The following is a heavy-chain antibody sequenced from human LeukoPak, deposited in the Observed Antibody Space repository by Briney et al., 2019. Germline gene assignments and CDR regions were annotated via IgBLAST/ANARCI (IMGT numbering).Heavy chain of an antibody. CDR1: GFSVSSNY. CDR3: ARDKKGADAFDI. Sequence: PGGSLRLSCAASGFSVSSNYMSWVRQAPGKGLEWVSVVYSGGSTYYAVSVKGRFTISRDNSKNTLYLQMNSLRAEDTAVYYCARDKKGADAFDIWGQGTMVTVSS. V-gene: IGHV3-66*01. J-gene: IGHJ3*02. D-gene: IGHD4/OR15-4a*01. CDR2: VYSGGST.